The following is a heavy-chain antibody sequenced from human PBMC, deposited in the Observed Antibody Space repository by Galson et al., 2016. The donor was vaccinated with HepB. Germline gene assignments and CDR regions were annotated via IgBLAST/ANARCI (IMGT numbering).Heavy chain of an antibody. CDR3: ERIKAAAGTYYFDY. V-gene: IGHV2-70*01. J-gene: IGHJ4*02. Sequence: PALVKPTQTLTLTCTFSGFSLITGGMCVSWIRQPPGMALEWLALIDWDDDKYYNTSLKTRLTISKDTSKNQVVLTLTNMDPVDTGTYYFERIKAAAGTYYFDYGGQGTLVTVSS. D-gene: IGHD6-13*01. CDR1: GFSLITGGMC. CDR2: IDWDDDK.